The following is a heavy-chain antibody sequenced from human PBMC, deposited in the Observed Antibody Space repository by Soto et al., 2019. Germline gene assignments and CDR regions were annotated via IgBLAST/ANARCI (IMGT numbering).Heavy chain of an antibody. Sequence: QITLKESGPTLVKPAQTLTLTCTFSGFSLTTSGVGVGWIRQPPGKALEWLALIYWDDDKRYSPSLKCRLTIPKDTSKIQVVLTMTNMAPAETATYFCAHGTTSVTWWFDPWGQGTLVTVSS. D-gene: IGHD4-17*01. J-gene: IGHJ5*02. CDR1: GFSLTTSGVG. CDR3: AHGTTSVTWWFDP. V-gene: IGHV2-5*02. CDR2: IYWDDDK.